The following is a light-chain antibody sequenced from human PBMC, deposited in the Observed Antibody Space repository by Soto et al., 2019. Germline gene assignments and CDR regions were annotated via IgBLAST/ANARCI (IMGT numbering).Light chain of an antibody. Sequence: DIQMTQSPSTLSASVGDRVTITCRASQSISSWLAWYQQKPGKAPKLLIYDASSLEIGVPSRFSGSGAETEFTLTISSLQPDDFATYYCQQYNSDSWTFGQGTKVEIK. CDR3: QQYNSDSWT. V-gene: IGKV1-5*01. J-gene: IGKJ1*01. CDR2: DAS. CDR1: QSISSW.